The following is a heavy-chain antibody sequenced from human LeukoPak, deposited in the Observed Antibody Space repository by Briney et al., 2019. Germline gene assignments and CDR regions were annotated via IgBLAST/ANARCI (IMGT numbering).Heavy chain of an antibody. CDR1: GRTFSSYA. J-gene: IGHJ3*02. CDR3: ARPSTSTDAFDI. Sequence: ASVKVSCKASGRTFSSYAISRVRQAPGQGLEWMGGIIPIFGTANYAQKFQGRVTITADESTSTAYMELSSLRSKDSAVYYCARPSTSTDAFDIWGQGTMVTVSS. D-gene: IGHD5/OR15-5a*01. V-gene: IGHV1-69*13. CDR2: IIPIFGTA.